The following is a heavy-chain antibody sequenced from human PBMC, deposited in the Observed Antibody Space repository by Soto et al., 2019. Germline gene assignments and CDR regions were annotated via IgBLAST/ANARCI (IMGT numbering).Heavy chain of an antibody. D-gene: IGHD3-16*02. CDR1: GFTFSTYA. J-gene: IGHJ4*02. Sequence: GGSLRLSCAASGFTFSTYAMIWVRQAPGKGLEWVSVITGNGSNKYYADSVKGRFTISRDNSKNTLYLQMNSLKAEDTAVYYCANGFYVWGSYRPDYFDYWGQGTLVTVSS. V-gene: IGHV3-23*01. CDR3: ANGFYVWGSYRPDYFDY. CDR2: ITGNGSNK.